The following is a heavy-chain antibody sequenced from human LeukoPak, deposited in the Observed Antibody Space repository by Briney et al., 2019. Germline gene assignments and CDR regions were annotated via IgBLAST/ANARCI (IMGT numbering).Heavy chain of an antibody. D-gene: IGHD2-15*01. V-gene: IGHV3-21*01. CDR2: ISSSSSYI. Sequence: GGSLRLSCAASGFTFSSYSINWVRQAPGKGLEWVSSISSSSSYIYYADSVKGRFTISRDNAKNSLYLQMSSLRAEDTAVYYCARADYCSGGSCYPNWGQGTLVTVSS. CDR3: ARADYCSGGSCYPN. J-gene: IGHJ1*01. CDR1: GFTFSSYS.